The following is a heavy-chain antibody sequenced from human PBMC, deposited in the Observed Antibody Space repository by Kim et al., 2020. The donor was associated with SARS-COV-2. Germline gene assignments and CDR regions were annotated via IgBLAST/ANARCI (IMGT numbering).Heavy chain of an antibody. CDR2: IIPIFGTA. CDR3: ARAGLYDSSGYYPLDY. Sequence: SVKVSCXXXGGTFSSYAISWVRQAPGQGLEWMGGIIPIFGTANYAQKFQGRVTITADESTSTAYMELSSLRSEDTAVYYCARAGLYDSSGYYPLDYWGQGTLVTVSS. D-gene: IGHD3-22*01. J-gene: IGHJ4*02. CDR1: GGTFSSYA. V-gene: IGHV1-69*13.